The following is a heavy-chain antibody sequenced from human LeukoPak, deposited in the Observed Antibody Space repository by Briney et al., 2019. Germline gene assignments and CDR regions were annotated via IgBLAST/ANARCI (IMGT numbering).Heavy chain of an antibody. V-gene: IGHV4-30-2*01. Sequence: SETLSLTCTVSGGSISSGGYYWSWIRQPPGKGLEWIGYIYHSGSTYYNPSLKSRVTISVDRSKNQFSLKLSSVTAADTAVYYCASYSNYFEEDWFDPWGQGTLVTVSS. CDR3: ASYSNYFEEDWFDP. D-gene: IGHD4-11*01. J-gene: IGHJ5*02. CDR1: GGSISSGGYY. CDR2: IYHSGST.